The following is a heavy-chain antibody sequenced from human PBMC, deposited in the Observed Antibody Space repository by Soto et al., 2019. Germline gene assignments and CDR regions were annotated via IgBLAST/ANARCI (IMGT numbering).Heavy chain of an antibody. V-gene: IGHV4-59*08. CDR2: IYYSGST. J-gene: IGHJ4*02. Sequence: QVQLQESGPGLVKPSETLSLTCTVSNDSISTYYWTWIRQPPGKGLEWIGFIYYSGSTNNNPSLPSRVTISVDTSKNQFSLTMNSVTAADTAVYYCASPGRDWGALHYWGQGTLVTVSS. D-gene: IGHD7-27*01. CDR1: NDSISTYY. CDR3: ASPGRDWGALHY.